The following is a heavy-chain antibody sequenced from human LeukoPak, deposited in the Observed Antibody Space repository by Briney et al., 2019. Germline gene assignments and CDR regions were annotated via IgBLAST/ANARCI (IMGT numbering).Heavy chain of an antibody. CDR1: GVTVITND. Sequence: PGGALRLSCAASGVTVITNDMTWVRQAPGKGLEWGSVLYSDGNTKYADSVQGRFTISRDNSKNTLYLEMNSLSPDDTAVYYCARGVEPLAANTLAYWGQGTLVTVSS. J-gene: IGHJ4*02. V-gene: IGHV3-53*01. CDR2: LYSDGNT. D-gene: IGHD1-14*01. CDR3: ARGVEPLAANTLAY.